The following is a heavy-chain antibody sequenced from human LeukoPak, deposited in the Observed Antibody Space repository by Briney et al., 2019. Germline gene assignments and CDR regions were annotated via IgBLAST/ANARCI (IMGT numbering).Heavy chain of an antibody. D-gene: IGHD5-12*01. CDR2: ISSSRTT. CDR3: ARDPYSGYYGAYYYYYMDV. CDR1: GFPFSSYS. J-gene: IGHJ6*03. Sequence: GGSLRLSCAASGFPFSSYSMNWVRQAPGEGLEWVSYISSSRTTSYADSVKGRFTISRDNAKNSLYLQMNSLRAEDAALYFCARDPYSGYYGAYYYYYMDVWGKGTTVTISS. V-gene: IGHV3-48*01.